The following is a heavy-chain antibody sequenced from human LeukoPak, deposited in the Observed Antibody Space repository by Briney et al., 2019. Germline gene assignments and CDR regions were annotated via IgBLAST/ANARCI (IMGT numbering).Heavy chain of an antibody. CDR2: IWYDGSNK. Sequence: PGRSLRLSCAAYGFTFSRSGMHWVSQPPGKGLEWEAVIWYDGSNKEYAESVKGRFTISTDTSKSTLYLQMNSLRAEDTAVYSCARERVEDCSNGVCYWLCDDWGQGALVTVSS. CDR1: GFTFSRSG. CDR3: ARERVEDCSNGVCYWLCDD. D-gene: IGHD2-8*01. V-gene: IGHV3-33*01. J-gene: IGHJ4*02.